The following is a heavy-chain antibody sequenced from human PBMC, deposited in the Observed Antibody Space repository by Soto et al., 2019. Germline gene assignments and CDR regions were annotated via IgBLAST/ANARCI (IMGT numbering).Heavy chain of an antibody. CDR2: IKTKVDGVTV. CDR1: GFSFSNAW. Sequence: EVQLVESGGGLVKPGGSLRLSCAASGFSFSNAWMNWVRQAPGKGLEWIGRIKTKVDGVTVEYAPPGKVRFTSSRDDSKNTLYLEMNSLKVEDTGVYFCTRDLALRTNKNHGAMDVWGRGTTVTVSS. J-gene: IGHJ6*02. V-gene: IGHV3-15*01. CDR3: TRDLALRTNKNHGAMDV.